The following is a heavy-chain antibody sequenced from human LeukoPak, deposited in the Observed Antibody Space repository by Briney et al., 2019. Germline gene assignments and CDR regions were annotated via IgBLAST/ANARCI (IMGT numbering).Heavy chain of an antibody. CDR3: ASSPSGYWWNFDC. J-gene: IGHJ4*02. Sequence: KPSETLSLTCTVSGGSISSNNYYWGWIRQPPGKGLEWIGSIYYSGSTYNNPSLESRVTISVDTTKNQFSLKLTSVTAADTAVYYCASSPSGYWWNFDCWGQGTLVTVSS. D-gene: IGHD3-22*01. CDR1: GGSISSNNYY. V-gene: IGHV4-39*01. CDR2: IYYSGST.